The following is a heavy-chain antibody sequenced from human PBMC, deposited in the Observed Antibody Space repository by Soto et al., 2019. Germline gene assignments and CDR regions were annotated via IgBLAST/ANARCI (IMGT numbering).Heavy chain of an antibody. CDR3: AKQRTTVTTSFDY. Sequence: EVQLLESGGGLVQPGGSLTVSCVASGFTFDAHPMSWVRLAPGKGLEWVSTISGYGGSTFYPDSLKGRFVISRDNSKNTLYLQINTLRAEDTAIYLCAKQRTTVTTSFDYWGRGNLVTVSS. CDR1: GFTFDAHP. D-gene: IGHD4-17*01. J-gene: IGHJ4*02. V-gene: IGHV3-23*01. CDR2: ISGYGGST.